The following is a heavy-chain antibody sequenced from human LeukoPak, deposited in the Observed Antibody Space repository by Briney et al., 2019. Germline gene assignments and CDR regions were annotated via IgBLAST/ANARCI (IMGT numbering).Heavy chain of an antibody. CDR3: ARGLVGEGEFDP. D-gene: IGHD1-26*01. CDR1: GFTFSDYY. Sequence: PGGSLRLSCAASGFTFSDYYMSWIRQAPGKGLQWVSYISSSSSYTNYADSVKGRFTISRDNAKNSLYLQMNSLRAEDTAVYYCARGLVGEGEFDPWGQGTLVTVSS. CDR2: ISSSSSYT. V-gene: IGHV3-11*06. J-gene: IGHJ5*02.